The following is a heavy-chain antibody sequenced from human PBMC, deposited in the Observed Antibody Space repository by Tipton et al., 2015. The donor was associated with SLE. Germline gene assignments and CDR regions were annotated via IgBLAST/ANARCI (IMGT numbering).Heavy chain of an antibody. D-gene: IGHD4-17*01. J-gene: IGHJ4*02. Sequence: TLSLTCAVSGYSITYDHNWGWIRQPPGKGLEWVGSIHHSGKTYYNPSLKSRVTMSVDTSKNHLSLNLSSVTAADTAVYYCARPSRGHGDYDNWGQGILVTVSS. V-gene: IGHV4-38-2*01. CDR1: GYSITYDHN. CDR2: IHHSGKT. CDR3: ARPSRGHGDYDN.